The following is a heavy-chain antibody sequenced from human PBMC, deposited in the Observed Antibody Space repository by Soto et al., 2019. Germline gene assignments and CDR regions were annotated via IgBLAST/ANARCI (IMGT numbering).Heavy chain of an antibody. CDR3: ARHRPQWPNYYSYYHVDV. J-gene: IGHJ6*03. D-gene: IGHD6-19*01. V-gene: IGHV4-39*01. Sequence: QLQLQESGPGLVKPSETLYLTCTVSGGSISTDDVYWGWIRQPPGKGLEGIGTIYYSGSTSYNPSLKRRVTISVDTSKNQCSLNLSSVTAADTAVYYCARHRPQWPNYYSYYHVDVWGKGTTVTVSS. CDR2: IYYSGST. CDR1: GGSISTDDVY.